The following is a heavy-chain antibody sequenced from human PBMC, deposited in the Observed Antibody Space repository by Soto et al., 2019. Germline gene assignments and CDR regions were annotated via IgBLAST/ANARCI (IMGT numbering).Heavy chain of an antibody. CDR3: ARRTAYDNGDYVYFDY. CDR2: IYPDDSDI. D-gene: IGHD4-17*01. CDR1: GYSFNTYW. J-gene: IGHJ4*02. V-gene: IGHV5-51*01. Sequence: GESLKISCKGSGYSFNTYWIAWLRQMPGKGLEWMGIIYPDDSDIRYSPSFQGQVTISADKSISTAYLQWNSLKASDTAMYYCARRTAYDNGDYVYFDYWGQGTLVTVSS.